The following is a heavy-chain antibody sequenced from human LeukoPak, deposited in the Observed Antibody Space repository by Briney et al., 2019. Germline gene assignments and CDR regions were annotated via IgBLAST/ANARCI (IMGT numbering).Heavy chain of an antibody. CDR1: GGSISSYY. Sequence: SETLSLTCTDPGGSISSYYWSWIRQTLEKGLGWIVYIYDCGKTNYNPSRENRVTILVQTSKNQCSLKLSSVTAADTAVYYCARAGRSGYADYWGQGTLVTVSS. CDR2: IYDCGKT. CDR3: ARAGRSGYADY. D-gene: IGHD3-22*01. J-gene: IGHJ4*02. V-gene: IGHV4-59*01.